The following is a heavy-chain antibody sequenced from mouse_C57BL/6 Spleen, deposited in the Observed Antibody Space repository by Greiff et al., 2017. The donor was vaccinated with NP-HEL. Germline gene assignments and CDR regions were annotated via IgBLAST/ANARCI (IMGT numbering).Heavy chain of an antibody. D-gene: IGHD1-1*01. CDR1: GYTFTDYE. CDR2: IDPETGGT. Sequence: VQLQQSGAELVRPGASVTLSCKASGYTFTDYEMHWVKQTPVHGLEWIGAIDPETGGTAYNQKFKGKAILTADKSSSTAYMELRSLTSEDSAVYYCTRSITTVEAYWGQRTLVTVSA. J-gene: IGHJ3*01. V-gene: IGHV1-15*01. CDR3: TRSITTVEAY.